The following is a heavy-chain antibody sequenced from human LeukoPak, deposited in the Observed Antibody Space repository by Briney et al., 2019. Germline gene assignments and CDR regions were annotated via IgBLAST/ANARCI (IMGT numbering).Heavy chain of an antibody. CDR3: ARAVADYDFWSGYYNSVWFDP. CDR1: GFTFTSSA. Sequence: SVKVSCKASGFTFTSSAMQWVRQARGQPLEWIGWIVVGSGNTNYAQKFQGRVTFTRDMSTSTAYMELSSLRSEDTAVYYCARAVADYDFWSGYYNSVWFDPWGQGTLVTVSS. CDR2: IVVGSGNT. V-gene: IGHV1-58*02. D-gene: IGHD3-3*01. J-gene: IGHJ5*02.